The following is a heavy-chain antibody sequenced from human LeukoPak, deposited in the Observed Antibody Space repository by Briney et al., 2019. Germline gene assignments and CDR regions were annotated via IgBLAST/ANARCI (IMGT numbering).Heavy chain of an antibody. CDR2: ISSTSSNI. Sequence: TGGSLRLSCAASGFTFSSYTMNWVRQAPGKGLEWVSSISSTSSNIYYADSVKGRFTISRDNAKNSLYLQMNSLRAEDTAVYYCASARYSENWGQGTLVTVSS. D-gene: IGHD1-26*01. J-gene: IGHJ4*02. CDR1: GFTFSSYT. CDR3: ASARYSEN. V-gene: IGHV3-21*01.